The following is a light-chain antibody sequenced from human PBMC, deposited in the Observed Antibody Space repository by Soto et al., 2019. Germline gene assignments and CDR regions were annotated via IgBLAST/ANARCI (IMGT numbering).Light chain of an antibody. Sequence: QSVLTQPPSASGSPGQSVTISCTGTSSDIGGYNYVYWYQQHPGKAPKLMIYEVSKRPSGVPDRFSGSKSGNTASLTVSGLQAEDEADYYCSSYAGSNNFVVFGGGTKLTV. V-gene: IGLV2-8*01. CDR3: SSYAGSNNFVV. CDR1: SSDIGGYNY. CDR2: EVS. J-gene: IGLJ2*01.